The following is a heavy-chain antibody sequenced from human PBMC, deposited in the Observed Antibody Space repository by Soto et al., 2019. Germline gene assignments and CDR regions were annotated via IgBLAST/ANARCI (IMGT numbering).Heavy chain of an antibody. Sequence: ASVKVSCKASGYTFTSYGISWVRQAPGQGLEWMGWISAYNGNTNYAQKLQGRVTMTTDTSTSTAYMELRSLRSDDTAVYYCARVWTGLRITIFGVVISRPLYFDYWGQGTLVTVSS. CDR1: GYTFTSYG. CDR2: ISAYNGNT. V-gene: IGHV1-18*01. J-gene: IGHJ4*02. CDR3: ARVWTGLRITIFGVVISRPLYFDY. D-gene: IGHD3-3*01.